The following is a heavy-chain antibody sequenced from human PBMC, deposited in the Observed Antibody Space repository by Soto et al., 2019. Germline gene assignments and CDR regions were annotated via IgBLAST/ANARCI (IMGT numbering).Heavy chain of an antibody. D-gene: IGHD2-2*02. V-gene: IGHV1-18*04. CDR2: ISAYNGNT. J-gene: IGHJ4*02. Sequence: ASVKVSCKESGYTFTSYGISWVRQAPGQGLEWMGWISAYNGNTNYAQKLQGRVTMTTDTSTSTAYMELRSLRSDDTAVYYCARDRGGNIVVVPAAIRFDYWGQGTLVTVSS. CDR1: GYTFTSYG. CDR3: ARDRGGNIVVVPAAIRFDY.